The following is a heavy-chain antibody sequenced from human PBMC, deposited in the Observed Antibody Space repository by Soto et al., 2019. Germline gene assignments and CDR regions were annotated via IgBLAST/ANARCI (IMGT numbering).Heavy chain of an antibody. Sequence: QVQLQQWGAGLLKPSETLSLTCAVYGGSFSGYYWSWIRQPPGKGLEWIGEINHSGSTNYNPSLESRVTISVDTSKNQFSLKLSSVNAADTAVYYCARGRRTAVTIDYWGQGTLVTVSS. CDR3: ARGRRTAVTIDY. D-gene: IGHD4-17*01. J-gene: IGHJ4*02. CDR1: GGSFSGYY. CDR2: INHSGST. V-gene: IGHV4-34*01.